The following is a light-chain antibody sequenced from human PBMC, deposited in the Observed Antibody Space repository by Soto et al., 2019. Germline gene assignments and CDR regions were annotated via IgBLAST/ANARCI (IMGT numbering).Light chain of an antibody. CDR2: TAS. CDR1: ETINKY. Sequence: DIQMTQSPSTLSASIGDRVTIPCRASETINKYLAWYQQKPGKAPKLLIYTASSLESGVPSRFSGSGSGTEFTLTIRSLQSDDFAIYHCQQYNNYPWTFGQGTKVDIK. V-gene: IGKV1-5*03. CDR3: QQYNNYPWT. J-gene: IGKJ1*01.